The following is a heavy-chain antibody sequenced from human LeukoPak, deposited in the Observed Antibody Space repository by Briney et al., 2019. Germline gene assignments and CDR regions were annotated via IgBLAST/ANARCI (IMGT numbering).Heavy chain of an antibody. Sequence: PGGSLRLSCAASGFTFSSYEMNWVRQAPGKGLEWVSYISSSGSTIYYADSVKGRFTISRDNAKNSLYLQMDSLRAEDTAVYYCVRVLGAYSNIYGPDFDYWGQGTLVTVSS. D-gene: IGHD3-16*01. V-gene: IGHV3-48*03. CDR1: GFTFSSYE. CDR3: VRVLGAYSNIYGPDFDY. J-gene: IGHJ4*02. CDR2: ISSSGSTI.